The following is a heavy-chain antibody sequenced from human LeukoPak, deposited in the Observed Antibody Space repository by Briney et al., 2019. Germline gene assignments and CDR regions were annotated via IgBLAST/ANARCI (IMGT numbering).Heavy chain of an antibody. D-gene: IGHD2-15*01. J-gene: IGHJ4*02. CDR3: ARVGGCSGGSCYSRQDY. Sequence: SETLSLTCAVYGGSFSGYYWSWIRQPPGKGLEWIGEINHSGSTNYNPSLKSRVTISVDMSKNQFSLKLSSVTAADTAVYYCARVGGCSGGSCYSRQDYWGQGTLVTVSS. CDR2: INHSGST. CDR1: GGSFSGYY. V-gene: IGHV4-34*01.